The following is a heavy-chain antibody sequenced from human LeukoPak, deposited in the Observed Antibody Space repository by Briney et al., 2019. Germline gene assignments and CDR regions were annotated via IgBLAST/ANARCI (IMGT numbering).Heavy chain of an antibody. CDR2: LNQDGSEK. J-gene: IGHJ4*02. Sequence: GGSLRLSCAASGFTFSTYWMTWVRQAPGKGLEWVASLNQDGSEKYYVDSVKGRFTISRDNAQKSLYLEMKSLSAKDTAVYYCARAVTSTEGYWGRGTLVTASS. CDR3: ARAVTSTEGY. V-gene: IGHV3-7*03. CDR1: GFTFSTYW.